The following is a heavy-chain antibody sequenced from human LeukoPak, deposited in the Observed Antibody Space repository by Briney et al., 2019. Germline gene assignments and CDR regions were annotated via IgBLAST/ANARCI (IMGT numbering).Heavy chain of an antibody. J-gene: IGHJ4*02. D-gene: IGHD6-13*01. CDR1: GFIFSSYA. CDR3: ATVRQQVVGYYFAY. Sequence: GGSLRLSCAASGFIFSSYAMSWVRQAPGKGLEWVSAISDRGGSAYYADSVQGRFTISRDNPKNTLYLQMNSLRAEDTAIYYCATVRQQVVGYYFAYWGQGTLVTVSS. CDR2: ISDRGGSA. V-gene: IGHV3-23*01.